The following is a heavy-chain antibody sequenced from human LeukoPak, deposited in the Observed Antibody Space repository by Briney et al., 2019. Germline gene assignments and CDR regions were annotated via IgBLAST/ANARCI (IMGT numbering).Heavy chain of an antibody. J-gene: IGHJ4*02. Sequence: GGSLRLSCAASGFTFNNYAIHWVRQAPGKGLEWVAVVTYDGNNQYYADSMKGRFTVSRDNSRNTVNLQMNSLRGEDTAVYYCARAPVRGAVAGFDYWGQGTLVTVSS. CDR3: ARAPVRGAVAGFDY. CDR2: VTYDGNNQ. CDR1: GFTFNNYA. V-gene: IGHV3-30-3*01. D-gene: IGHD6-19*01.